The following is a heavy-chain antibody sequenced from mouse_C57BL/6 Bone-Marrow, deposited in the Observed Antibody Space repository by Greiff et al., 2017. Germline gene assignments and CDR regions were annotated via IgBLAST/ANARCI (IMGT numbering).Heavy chain of an antibody. CDR3: TTYYVAMDY. D-gene: IGHD1-1*01. V-gene: IGHV14-4*01. Sequence: EVQLQQSGAELVRPGASVKLSCTASGFNIKDDYMHWVKQRPEQGLEWIGWLDPENGDTEYASKFQGKATITADTSSNTAYLQLSSLTSEDTAVYYWTTYYVAMDYWGQGTSVTVSS. CDR1: GFNIKDDY. CDR2: LDPENGDT. J-gene: IGHJ4*01.